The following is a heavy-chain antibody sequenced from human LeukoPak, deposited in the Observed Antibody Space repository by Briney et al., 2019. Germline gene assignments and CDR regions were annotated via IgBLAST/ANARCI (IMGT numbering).Heavy chain of an antibody. CDR1: GFTFSSYA. J-gene: IGHJ2*01. CDR3: AKDHSNWYFDL. CDR2: ISGTGSGT. Sequence: GGSLRLSCAASGFTFSSYAMSWVRQAPGKGLEWVSAISGTGSGTYYADSVKGRFTISRDNSKNALYLQMNSMRAEDTALYYCAKDHSNWYFDLWGRGTLLTVSS. V-gene: IGHV3-23*01.